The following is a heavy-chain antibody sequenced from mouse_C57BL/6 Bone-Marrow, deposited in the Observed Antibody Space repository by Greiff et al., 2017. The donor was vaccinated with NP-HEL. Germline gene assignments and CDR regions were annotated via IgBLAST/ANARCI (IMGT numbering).Heavy chain of an antibody. J-gene: IGHJ1*03. Sequence: EVQLQQSGPVLVKPGASVKMSCKASGYTFTDYYMNWVKQSHGKSLEWIGVINPYNGGTSYNQKFKGKATLTVDKSSSTAYMELNSLTSEDSAVYYCAREGSNLWYFDVWGTGTTVTVSS. V-gene: IGHV1-19*01. CDR1: GYTFTDYY. CDR3: AREGSNLWYFDV. CDR2: INPYNGGT. D-gene: IGHD2-5*01.